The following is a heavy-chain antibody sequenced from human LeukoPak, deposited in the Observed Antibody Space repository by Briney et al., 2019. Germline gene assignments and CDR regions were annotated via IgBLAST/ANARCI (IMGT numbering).Heavy chain of an antibody. CDR3: ATDLHYGIAVAGDY. V-gene: IGHV1-24*01. J-gene: IGHJ4*02. Sequence: ASVKVSCKVSGYTLTELSMHWVRRAPGKGLEWMGGFDPEDGETIYAQKFQGRVTMTEDTSTDTAYMELSSLRSEDTAVYYCATDLHYGIAVAGDYWGQGTLVTVSS. CDR2: FDPEDGET. D-gene: IGHD6-19*01. CDR1: GYTLTELS.